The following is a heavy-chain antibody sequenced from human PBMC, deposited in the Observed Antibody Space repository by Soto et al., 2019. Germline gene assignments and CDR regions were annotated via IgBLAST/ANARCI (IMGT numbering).Heavy chain of an antibody. CDR1: GYTFTSYY. CDR2: IKPSGGST. Sequence: QVQLVQSGAEVKKPGASVKVSCKASGYTFTSYYMHWVRQAPGQGLEWMGIIKPSGGSTSYAQKLQGRVTMTRDTSTSTVYMELSSLRSDDTAVYYGARGVVITVNWFDPWGQGTLVTVSS. D-gene: IGHD3-22*01. V-gene: IGHV1-46*04. J-gene: IGHJ5*02. CDR3: ARGVVITVNWFDP.